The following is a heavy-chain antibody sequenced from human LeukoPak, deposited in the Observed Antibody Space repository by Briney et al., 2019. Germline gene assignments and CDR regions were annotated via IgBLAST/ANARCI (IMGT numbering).Heavy chain of an antibody. CDR3: AREIFNCFDI. V-gene: IGHV3-30-3*01. CDR1: GFTFRSYA. Sequence: PGRSLRLSCAGSGFTFRSYAMHWVRQAPGKGLEWVAVISYDGSNKDYADSVKGRFTISRDNSKNTLFLQMNSLRSEDTAVYYCAREIFNCFDIWGQGTMVTVSS. D-gene: IGHD5-24*01. CDR2: ISYDGSNK. J-gene: IGHJ3*02.